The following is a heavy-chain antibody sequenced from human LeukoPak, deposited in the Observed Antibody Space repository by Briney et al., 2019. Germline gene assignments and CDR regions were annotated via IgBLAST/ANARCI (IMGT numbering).Heavy chain of an antibody. Sequence: ASVKVSCKASGYTFTSYAMNWVRQAPGQGLEWMGWINTNTGNPTYAQGFTGRFVFSLDTSVSTAYLQISSLKAEDTAVYYCERVRVAAAGKQYYFDYWGQGTLVTVSS. D-gene: IGHD6-13*01. CDR1: GYTFTSYA. CDR3: ERVRVAAAGKQYYFDY. V-gene: IGHV7-4-1*02. CDR2: INTNTGNP. J-gene: IGHJ4*02.